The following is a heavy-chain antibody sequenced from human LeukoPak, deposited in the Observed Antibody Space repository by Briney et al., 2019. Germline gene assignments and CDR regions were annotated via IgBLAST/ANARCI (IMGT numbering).Heavy chain of an antibody. V-gene: IGHV1-2*06. D-gene: IGHD1-14*01. CDR3: AKAKPQGSDRDFDY. CDR2: INPNSGDT. CDR1: GYTFTGYY. J-gene: IGHJ4*02. Sequence: VASVTVSCKTSGYTFTGYYMHWVRQAPGQGLEWMGRINPNSGDTNYARKFQGRVTMTGDTSITTAYMELNSLRSDDTAVYYCAKAKPQGSDRDFDYWGQGTLVTVSS.